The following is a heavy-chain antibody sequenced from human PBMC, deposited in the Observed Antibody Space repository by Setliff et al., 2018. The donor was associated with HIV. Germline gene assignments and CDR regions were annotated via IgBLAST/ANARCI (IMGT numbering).Heavy chain of an antibody. J-gene: IGHJ4*02. CDR1: GFTFSDYY. Sequence: PGGSLRLSCAASGFTFSDYYMNWVPQAPGKGLEWVSSISSSGSTTYYADSVRGRFTISRDNYKNTLYLQMKSLRAEDTAVYYCAREDPPADFHFWSGRLADWGQGSLVTVSS. D-gene: IGHD3-3*02. V-gene: IGHV3-11*04. CDR3: AREDPPADFHFWSGRLAD. CDR2: ISSSGSTT.